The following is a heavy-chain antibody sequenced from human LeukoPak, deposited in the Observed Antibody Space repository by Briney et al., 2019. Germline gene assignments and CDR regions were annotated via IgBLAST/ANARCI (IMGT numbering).Heavy chain of an antibody. CDR1: GGSISSGGYY. D-gene: IGHD3-10*01. V-gene: IGHV4-30-2*03. J-gene: IGHJ4*02. CDR2: IYHSGST. CDR3: ARAGVNYGSGSYYHFDY. Sequence: SQTLSLTCTFSGGSISSGGYYWNWIRQPPGKGLEWIGSIYHSGSTYYNPSLRSRVTISVDTSKNQFSLKLSSVTAADTAVYYCARAGVNYGSGSYYHFDYWGQGTLVTVSS.